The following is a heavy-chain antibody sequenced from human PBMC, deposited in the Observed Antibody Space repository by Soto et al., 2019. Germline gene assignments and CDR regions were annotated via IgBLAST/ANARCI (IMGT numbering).Heavy chain of an antibody. CDR1: GYTFTGYY. Sequence: ASVKGSCTASGYTFTGYYMDWVRQAPGQGLEWMGWINPNSGGTNYAQKFQGRVTMTRDMSISTAYMELSRLRSDDTAAYYCARDLRYSSSWSEEDWFDPWGQGTLVTVSS. D-gene: IGHD6-13*01. V-gene: IGHV1-2*02. CDR3: ARDLRYSSSWSEEDWFDP. J-gene: IGHJ5*02. CDR2: INPNSGGT.